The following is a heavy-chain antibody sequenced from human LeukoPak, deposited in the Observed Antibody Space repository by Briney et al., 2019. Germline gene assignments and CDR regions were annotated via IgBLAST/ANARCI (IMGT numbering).Heavy chain of an antibody. CDR2: ISYDGSNK. CDR1: GFTFSSYA. V-gene: IGHV3-30*04. D-gene: IGHD3-9*01. CDR3: ARVDDILTGYYQSSPMRY. J-gene: IGHJ4*02. Sequence: GGSLRLSCAASGFTFSSYAMHWVRQAPGKGLEWVAVISYDGSNKYYADSVKGRFTISRDNSKNTLCLQMNSLRAEDTAVYYCARVDDILTGYYQSSPMRYWGQGTLVTVSS.